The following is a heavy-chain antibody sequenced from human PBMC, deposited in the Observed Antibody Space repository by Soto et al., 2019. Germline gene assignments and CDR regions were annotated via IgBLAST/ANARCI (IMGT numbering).Heavy chain of an antibody. CDR2: ITYDGSFQ. J-gene: IGHJ4*02. CDR3: AKDRVGGTFYTPLGF. V-gene: IGHV3-30*18. CDR1: GFNFDNYG. D-gene: IGHD1-7*01. Sequence: QVQLVESGGGVVQPGGSLRLSCQASGFNFDNYGMHWVRQAPGKGLEWVAVITYDGSFQYYADSVKGRFTISRDNSKNTLSLHLNTLKPEDTADYHCAKDRVGGTFYTPLGFWGQGTLVTVSS.